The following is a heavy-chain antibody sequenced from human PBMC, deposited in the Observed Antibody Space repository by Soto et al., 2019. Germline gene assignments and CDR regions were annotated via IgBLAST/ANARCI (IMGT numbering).Heavy chain of an antibody. Sequence: EVQLWESGGGWVQPGGSLRLSCAASGFTFSTHAMSWVRQAPGKGLEWVSGISHSGISTYYADSVKGRFTFSRDNANNTLYLQMNSLRVDDSATYYCAKGSLGVWGCCSGPTCYFDHWGQGTLVTVSS. J-gene: IGHJ4*02. CDR1: GFTFSTHA. D-gene: IGHD2-15*01. CDR2: ISHSGIST. CDR3: AKGSLGVWGCCSGPTCYFDH. V-gene: IGHV3-23*01.